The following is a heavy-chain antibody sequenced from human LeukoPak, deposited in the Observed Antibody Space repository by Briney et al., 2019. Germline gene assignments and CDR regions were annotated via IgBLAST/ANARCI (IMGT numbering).Heavy chain of an antibody. D-gene: IGHD5-18*01. CDR3: IRGYASTLDY. J-gene: IGHJ4*02. Sequence: GGSLRLTCAASGFTFSSYGMHWVRQAPGKGLEWVAVIYSDGSKEFYTDSVKGRFNISRDNSKNTLYLQMNGLRAEDTAVYYCIRGYASTLDYWGQGTLVTVSS. V-gene: IGHV3-30*12. CDR2: IYSDGSKE. CDR1: GFTFSSYG.